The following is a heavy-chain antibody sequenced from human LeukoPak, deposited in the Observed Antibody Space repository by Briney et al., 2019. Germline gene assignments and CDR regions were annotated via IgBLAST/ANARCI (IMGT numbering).Heavy chain of an antibody. J-gene: IGHJ4*02. D-gene: IGHD2-15*01. CDR3: ATDRGGANYFDY. V-gene: IGHV3-30*04. Sequence: GGSLRLSCAASGFTFSSYAMHWVHQAPGKGLEWVALISFDGSNKYYPDSVKGRFTISRDNSKNTLYLQMNSLRAEDAAVYYCATDRGGANYFDYWGQGTLVTVSS. CDR1: GFTFSSYA. CDR2: ISFDGSNK.